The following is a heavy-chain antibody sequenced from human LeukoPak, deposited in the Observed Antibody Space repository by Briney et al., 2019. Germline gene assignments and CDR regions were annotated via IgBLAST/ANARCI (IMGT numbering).Heavy chain of an antibody. V-gene: IGHV3-23*01. D-gene: IGHD4-17*01. CDR3: ARAGGSTVSHSDY. J-gene: IGHJ4*02. CDR2: ISVSGGST. CDR1: GFTFSSSA. Sequence: GGSLRLSCAASGFTFSSSAMSWVRQAPGKGLEWVSAISVSGGSTYYAGSVKGRFTISRDSSRNTLYLQMNSLRAEDTAVYYCARAGGSTVSHSDYWGQGTLVTVSS.